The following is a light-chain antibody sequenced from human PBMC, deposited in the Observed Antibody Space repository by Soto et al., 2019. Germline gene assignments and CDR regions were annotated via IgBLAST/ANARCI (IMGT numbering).Light chain of an antibody. CDR2: DAS. Sequence: EIVLTQSPATLSLSPGERATLSCRASQSVSNFFAWYQQKPGQAPRLLIYDASTRATGIPARFSGSESGTDLALTISSLEPQDNAVYSCQQRRTWPPLTFGGGTKVEIK. J-gene: IGKJ4*01. CDR1: QSVSNF. V-gene: IGKV3-11*01. CDR3: QQRRTWPPLT.